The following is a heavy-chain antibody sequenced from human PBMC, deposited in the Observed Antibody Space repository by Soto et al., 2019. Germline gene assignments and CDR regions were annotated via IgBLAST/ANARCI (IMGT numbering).Heavy chain of an antibody. D-gene: IGHD1-26*01. V-gene: IGHV1-69*01. CDR1: GGTFSSYS. CDR2: IIPIFGTA. Sequence: QVQLVQSGAEVKKPGSSVKVSCKASGGTFSSYSINWVRQPPGQGLEWMGEIIPIFGTAIHAQKFQGRVTITADESTSTAYMELSSLRSEDTAVYYCARDGGRHSGGIDYWGQGTLVTVSS. J-gene: IGHJ4*02. CDR3: ARDGGRHSGGIDY.